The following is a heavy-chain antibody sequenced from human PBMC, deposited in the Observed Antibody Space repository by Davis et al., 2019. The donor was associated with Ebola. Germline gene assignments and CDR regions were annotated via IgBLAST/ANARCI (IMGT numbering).Heavy chain of an antibody. CDR1: GFTFSSYW. Sequence: GGSLRLSCAASGFTFSSYWMSWVHQAPGKGLEWVANIKQDGSEKYYVDSVKGRFTISRDNAKNSLYLQMNSLRDEDTAVYYCSRELVAYYYYGMDVWGQGTTVTVSS. D-gene: IGHD2-15*01. CDR2: IKQDGSEK. CDR3: SRELVAYYYYGMDV. J-gene: IGHJ6*02. V-gene: IGHV3-7*04.